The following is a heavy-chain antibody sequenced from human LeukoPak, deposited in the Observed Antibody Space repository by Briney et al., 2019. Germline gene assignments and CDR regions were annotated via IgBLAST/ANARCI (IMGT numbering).Heavy chain of an antibody. CDR2: IYHSGST. Sequence: SGTLSLTCAVSGGSISSSNWWSWVRQPPGKGLEWIGEIYHSGSTNYNPSLKSRVTISVDKSKNQFSLKLSSVTAADTAVYYCARFGELLYPIPYYYYGMDVWGQGTTVTVSS. J-gene: IGHJ6*02. V-gene: IGHV4-4*02. CDR1: GGSISSSNW. CDR3: ARFGELLYPIPYYYYGMDV. D-gene: IGHD3-10*01.